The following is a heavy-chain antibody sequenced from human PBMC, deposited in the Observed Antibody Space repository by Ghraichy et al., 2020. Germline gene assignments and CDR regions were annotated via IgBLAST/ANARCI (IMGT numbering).Heavy chain of an antibody. D-gene: IGHD5-18*01. CDR3: AKDGGYSYGYGTLDY. V-gene: IGHV3-43*01. J-gene: IGHJ4*02. Sequence: GGSLRLSCAASGFTFDDYTMHWVRQAPGKGLEWVSLISWDGGSTYYADSVKGRFTISRDNSKNSLYLQMNSLRTEDTASYYCAKDGGYSYGYGTLDYWGQGTLVTVSS. CDR2: ISWDGGST. CDR1: GFTFDDYT.